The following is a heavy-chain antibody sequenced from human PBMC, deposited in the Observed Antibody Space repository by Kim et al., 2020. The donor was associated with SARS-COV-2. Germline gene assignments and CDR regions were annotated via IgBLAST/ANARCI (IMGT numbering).Heavy chain of an antibody. CDR2: ISYDGSNK. D-gene: IGHD2-2*02. CDR1: GFTFSSYA. V-gene: IGHV3-30*04. J-gene: IGHJ3*02. CDR3: ARDQAEPHTDAFDI. Sequence: GGSLRLSCAASGFTFSSYAMHWVRQAPGKGLEWVAVISYDGSNKYYADSVKGRFTISRDNSKNTLYLQMNSLRAEDTAVYYCARDQAEPHTDAFDIWGQGTMVTVSS.